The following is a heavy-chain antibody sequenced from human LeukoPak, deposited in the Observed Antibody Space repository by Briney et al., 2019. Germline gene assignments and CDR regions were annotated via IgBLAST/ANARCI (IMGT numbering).Heavy chain of an antibody. CDR2: ISGSGGST. CDR1: GFTFSTYT. D-gene: IGHD3-16*02. J-gene: IGHJ4*02. Sequence: GGSLRLSCVASGFTFSTYTMNWIRQAPGKGLEWVSAISGSGGSTYYADSVKGRFTISRDNSKNTLYLQMNSLRAEDTAVYYCAKEVETHVWGSYRPDYWGQGTLVTVSS. CDR3: AKEVETHVWGSYRPDY. V-gene: IGHV3-23*01.